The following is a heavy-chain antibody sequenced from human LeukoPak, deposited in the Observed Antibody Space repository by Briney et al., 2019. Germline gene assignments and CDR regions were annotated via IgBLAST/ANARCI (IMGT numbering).Heavy chain of an antibody. J-gene: IGHJ4*02. V-gene: IGHV3-43*02. CDR1: GFTFDDYA. CDR2: ISGDGGST. Sequence: GGSLRLSCAASGFTFDDYAMHWVRQAPGKGLEWVSLISGDGGSTYYADSVKGRFTISRDNSKNSLYLQMNSLGTEDTALYYCAKEGYSYGQFDYWGQGTLVTVSS. D-gene: IGHD5-18*01. CDR3: AKEGYSYGQFDY.